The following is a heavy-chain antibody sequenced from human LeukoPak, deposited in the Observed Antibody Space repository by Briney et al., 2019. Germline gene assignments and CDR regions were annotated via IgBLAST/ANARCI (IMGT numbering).Heavy chain of an antibody. J-gene: IGHJ4*02. D-gene: IGHD5-18*01. V-gene: IGHV1-69*13. CDR3: ASLDTAMDFDY. Sequence: ASVKVSCKASGGTFSSYAISWVRQAPGQGLEWMGGIIPIFGTANYAQKFQGRVTITADESTSTAYVELSSLRSEDTAVYYCASLDTAMDFDYWGQGTLVTVSS. CDR1: GGTFSSYA. CDR2: IIPIFGTA.